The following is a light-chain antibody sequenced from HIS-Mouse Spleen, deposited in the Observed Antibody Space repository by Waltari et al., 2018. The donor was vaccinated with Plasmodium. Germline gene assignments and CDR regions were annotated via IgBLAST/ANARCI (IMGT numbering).Light chain of an antibody. CDR3: YSTDSSGNHRV. V-gene: IGLV3-10*01. Sequence: SYELTQPPAVSVSHGQTARITCPGDAVRKKYAYWYPQKSGQAPVLVIYEDSKRPAGIPERFSGSSSGTMATLTISGAQVEDEADYYCYSTDSSGNHRVFGGGTKMTVL. CDR2: EDS. J-gene: IGLJ3*02. CDR1: AVRKKY.